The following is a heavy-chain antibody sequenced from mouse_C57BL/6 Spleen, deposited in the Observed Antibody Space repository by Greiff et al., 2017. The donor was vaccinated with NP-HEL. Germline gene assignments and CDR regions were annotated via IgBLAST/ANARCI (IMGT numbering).Heavy chain of an antibody. Sequence: VQLKESGGDLVKPGGSLKLSCAASGFTFSSYGMSWVRQTPDKRLEWVATISSGGSYTYYPDSVKGRFTISRDNAKNTLYLQMSSLKSEDTAMYYCARRLLTTGYFDYWGQGTTLTVSS. J-gene: IGHJ2*01. CDR2: ISSGGSYT. CDR1: GFTFSSYG. CDR3: ARRLLTTGYFDY. D-gene: IGHD1-1*01. V-gene: IGHV5-6*01.